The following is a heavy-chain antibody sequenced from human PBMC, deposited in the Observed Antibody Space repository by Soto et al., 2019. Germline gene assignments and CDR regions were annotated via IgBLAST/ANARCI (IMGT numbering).Heavy chain of an antibody. Sequence: PSETLSLTCGVSGGSISSGGYSWSWIRQPPGKGLEWIGYIYHSGSTYYNPSLKSRVTISVDRSKNQFSLKLSSVTAADTAVYYCARADSSGYTALDYWGQGTLVTVSS. CDR3: ARADSSGYTALDY. CDR1: GGSISSGGYS. CDR2: IYHSGST. D-gene: IGHD3-22*01. V-gene: IGHV4-30-2*01. J-gene: IGHJ4*02.